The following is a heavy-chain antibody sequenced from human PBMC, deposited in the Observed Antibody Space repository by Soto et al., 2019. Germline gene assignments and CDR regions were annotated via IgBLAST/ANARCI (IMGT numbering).Heavy chain of an antibody. CDR2: INADNGNT. J-gene: IGHJ1*01. D-gene: IGHD3-10*01. CDR1: GYTFTSYA. V-gene: IGHV1-3*01. Sequence: ASVKVSCKASGYTFTSYAMHWVRQAPGQRLEWMGWINADNGNTNYAQKFQGRVTMTTDTSTSTAYMELRSLRSDDTAVYYCARDRGENSFQHWGQGTLVTVSS. CDR3: ARDRGENSFQH.